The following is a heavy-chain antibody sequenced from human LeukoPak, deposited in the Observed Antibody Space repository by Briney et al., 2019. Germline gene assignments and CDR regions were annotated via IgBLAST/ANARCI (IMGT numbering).Heavy chain of an antibody. CDR2: IDSSGGYM. V-gene: IGHV3-21*01. Sequence: GGSLRLSCGASGFTFSSYGMHWVRQAPGKGLEWVSSIDSSGGYMFYADSVRGRFTISRDNTRNSLYLQMNSMRVEDTAVYYCARDAGGRTQREGWFDPWGQGTLVTVSS. J-gene: IGHJ5*02. CDR1: GFTFSSYG. D-gene: IGHD1-26*01. CDR3: ARDAGGRTQREGWFDP.